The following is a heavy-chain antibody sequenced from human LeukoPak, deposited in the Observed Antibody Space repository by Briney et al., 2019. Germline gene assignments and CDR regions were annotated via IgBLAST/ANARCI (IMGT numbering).Heavy chain of an antibody. D-gene: IGHD1-1*01. CDR2: FSSSSSYI. CDR3: ARVPRRYNWNDWYFDY. CDR1: GFTFSSYS. J-gene: IGHJ4*02. V-gene: IGHV3-21*01. Sequence: GVSLRLSCAASGFTFSSYSMNWVRQAPGKGLEWVSSFSSSSSYIYYADSVKGRFTISRDNAKNSLYLQMNSLRAEDTAVYYCARVPRRYNWNDWYFDYWGQGTLVTVSS.